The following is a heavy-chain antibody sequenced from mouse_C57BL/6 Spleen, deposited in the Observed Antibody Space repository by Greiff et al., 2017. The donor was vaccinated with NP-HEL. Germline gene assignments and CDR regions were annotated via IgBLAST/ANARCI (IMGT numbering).Heavy chain of an antibody. CDR3: ARPFYDYGSSYGGYFDV. CDR2: IHPNSGST. V-gene: IGHV1-64*01. CDR1: GYTFTSYW. Sequence: QVQLQQPGAELVKPGASVKLSCKASGYTFTSYWMHWVKQRPGQGLEWIGMIHPNSGSTNYNEKFKSKATLTVDKSSSTAYMQLSSLTSEDSAVYYCARPFYDYGSSYGGYFDVWGTGTTVTVSS. D-gene: IGHD1-1*01. J-gene: IGHJ1*03.